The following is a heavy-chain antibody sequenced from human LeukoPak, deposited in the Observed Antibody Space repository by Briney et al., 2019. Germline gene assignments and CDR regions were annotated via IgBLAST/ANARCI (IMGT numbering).Heavy chain of an antibody. J-gene: IGHJ4*02. V-gene: IGHV3-30-3*01. Sequence: GGSLRLSCAASGFTFSSYAMHWVRQAPGKGLEWVAVISYDGSNKYYADSVKGRFTICRDNSKNTLYLQMNSLRAEDTAVYYCARAQWHADSAYYFDYWGQGTLVTVSS. CDR2: ISYDGSNK. CDR3: ARAQWHADSAYYFDY. CDR1: GFTFSSYA. D-gene: IGHD6-19*01.